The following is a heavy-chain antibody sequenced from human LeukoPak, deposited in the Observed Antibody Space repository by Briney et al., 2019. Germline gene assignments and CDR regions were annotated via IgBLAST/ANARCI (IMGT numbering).Heavy chain of an antibody. Sequence: PGGSLRLSCAASGFTFSSFGMHWVRQAPGKGLEWVAVIWYDASNKYYADSVKGRFTISRDNAKNSLYLQMNSLRAEDTAVYYCARGVGFDYWGQGTLVTVSS. CDR2: IWYDASNK. J-gene: IGHJ4*02. D-gene: IGHD2-15*01. CDR1: GFTFSSFG. CDR3: ARGVGFDY. V-gene: IGHV3-33*01.